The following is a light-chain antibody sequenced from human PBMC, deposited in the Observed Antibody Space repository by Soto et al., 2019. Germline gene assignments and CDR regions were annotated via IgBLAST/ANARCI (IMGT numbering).Light chain of an antibody. CDR3: SSHTSSSTDYV. Sequence: QSVLTQPASVSGSPGQSIAISCTGTSSDIGSYNYVSWYQQHPGKAPKLIIHEVSNRPSGISDHFSGSKSGNTASLTISGLQADDEADYYCSSHTSSSTDYVFGTGTKVTVL. J-gene: IGLJ1*01. CDR1: SSDIGSYNY. CDR2: EVS. V-gene: IGLV2-14*01.